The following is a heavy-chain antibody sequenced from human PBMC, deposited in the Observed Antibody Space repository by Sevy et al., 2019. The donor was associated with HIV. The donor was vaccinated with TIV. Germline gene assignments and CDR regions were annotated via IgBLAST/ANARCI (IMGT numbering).Heavy chain of an antibody. D-gene: IGHD1-1*01. CDR2: FKRKSDGGTL. V-gene: IGHV3-49*04. J-gene: IGHJ4*02. CDR3: TRWKGAHSVFDY. Sequence: GGSLRLSCTASGFTFTDYAMNGVRQSPWKGLEWVAFFKRKSDGGTLDHAASVKGRFTISRDDSKNIAYLQMNDLKTEDTGVCYCTRWKGAHSVFDYWGQGALVTVSS. CDR1: GFTFTDYA.